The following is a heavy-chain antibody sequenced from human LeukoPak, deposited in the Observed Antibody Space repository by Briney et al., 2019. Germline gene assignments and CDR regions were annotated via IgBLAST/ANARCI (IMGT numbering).Heavy chain of an antibody. CDR1: GGSFSGYY. Sequence: SETLSLTCAVYGGSFSGYYWSWIRQPPWKGLEWIGEINHSGSTNYNPSLKSRVTISVDTSKNQFSLKLSSVTAADTAVYYCARQRWGGNYFDYWGQGTLVTVSS. V-gene: IGHV4-34*01. D-gene: IGHD2-15*01. CDR2: INHSGST. CDR3: ARQRWGGNYFDY. J-gene: IGHJ4*02.